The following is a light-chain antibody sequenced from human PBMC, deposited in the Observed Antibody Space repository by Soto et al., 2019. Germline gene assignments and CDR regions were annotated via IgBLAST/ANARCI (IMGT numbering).Light chain of an antibody. CDR1: SSDVGRYNY. V-gene: IGLV2-14*01. CDR3: CSYTRSSTLL. J-gene: IGLJ2*01. CDR2: EVI. Sequence: QSVLTQPPSVSGSPGQSITISCTGTSSDVGRYNYVSWYQQHPGRAPRLIVYEVINRPAGVSNRFSGSKSGNTASLTISGLHAADEADYYCCSYTRSSTLLFGGGTKVTVL.